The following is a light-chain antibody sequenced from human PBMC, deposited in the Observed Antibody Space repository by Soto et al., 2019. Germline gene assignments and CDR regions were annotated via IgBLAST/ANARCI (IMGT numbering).Light chain of an antibody. CDR3: SSYTRSGALGVV. V-gene: IGLV2-14*01. CDR2: DVS. J-gene: IGLJ2*01. Sequence: QSALTQPASVSGSPGQSITISCTGTSSDVGGYNYVSWYQLHPGKAPKLMIYDVSNRPSGVSNRFSGSKSGNTDSLTISGLQAEDEADDYCSSYTRSGALGVVFGGGTKLTVL. CDR1: SSDVGGYNY.